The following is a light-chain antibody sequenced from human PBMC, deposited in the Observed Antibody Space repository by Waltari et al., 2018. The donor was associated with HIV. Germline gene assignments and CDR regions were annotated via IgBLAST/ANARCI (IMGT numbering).Light chain of an antibody. CDR1: QSVLNSSSNKNS. J-gene: IGKJ2*01. Sequence: DIVMTQSPDSLAVSLGEMATINCKSSQSVLNSSSNKNSLAWYQQKSGQPPNLLIYWASTRESGVPERFSGSGSGTDFTLTISSLQAADVAVYYCQQHYTSPYTFGQGTKLEIK. CDR3: QQHYTSPYT. CDR2: WAS. V-gene: IGKV4-1*01.